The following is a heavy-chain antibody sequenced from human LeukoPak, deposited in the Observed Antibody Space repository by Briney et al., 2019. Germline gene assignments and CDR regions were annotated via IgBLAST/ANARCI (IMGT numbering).Heavy chain of an antibody. J-gene: IGHJ4*02. CDR2: IHYRGNT. D-gene: IGHD6-13*01. Sequence: SEILSLTCTVSGGSISSSSYYWGWIRQPPGKGLEWIGTIHYRGNTYYNPSLKSRVAISVDTSKNQFSLKLTSVTAADTAMYYCARLVGSSWYHEVLFGRDYWGQGTLVTVSS. CDR3: ARLVGSSWYHEVLFGRDY. V-gene: IGHV4-39*01. CDR1: GGSISSSSYY.